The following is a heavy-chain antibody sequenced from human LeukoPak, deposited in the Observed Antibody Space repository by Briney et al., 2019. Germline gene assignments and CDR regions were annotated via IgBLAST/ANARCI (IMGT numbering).Heavy chain of an antibody. J-gene: IGHJ4*02. V-gene: IGHV3-7*01. CDR3: ARDLNWETY. CDR2: IKQDGSEK. Sequence: GGSLRLSCAASGFTFSSYWMSWVRQAPGKGLEWVANIKQDGSEKYYVDSVKGRFTISRDNAKNTLYLQMSSLRADDTAVFYCARDLNWETYWGQGILVTVSS. CDR1: GFTFSSYW. D-gene: IGHD7-27*01.